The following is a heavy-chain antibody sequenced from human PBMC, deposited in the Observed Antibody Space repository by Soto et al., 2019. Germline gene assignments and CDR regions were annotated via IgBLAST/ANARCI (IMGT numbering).Heavy chain of an antibody. CDR3: AAVLFSGGPSTAFHS. V-gene: IGHV4-59*08. J-gene: IGHJ4*02. CDR2: SYYSGGT. CDR1: GASISTSY. Sequence: SETLSLTCTVSGASISTSYWSWIRQAPGKGLEWIGSSYYSGGTKYNPSLKSRVTISLDTSKNQLSLELTSVTAADTAVYYCAAVLFSGGPSTAFHSGGQGTLVTVSS. D-gene: IGHD2-21*02.